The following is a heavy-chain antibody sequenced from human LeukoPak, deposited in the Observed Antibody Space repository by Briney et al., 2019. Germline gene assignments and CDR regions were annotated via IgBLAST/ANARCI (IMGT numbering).Heavy chain of an antibody. CDR1: GGSVSSIPFY. J-gene: IGHJ4*02. CDR3: ARLSKGRYFDYIFDY. D-gene: IGHD3-9*01. Sequence: SETLSLTCTVSGGSVSSIPFYWGWIRQPPEKGLQWIGNIYYSGSTYYNPSLSSRVTMSVDTSKNQFSLKMTSVTAADTAVYYCARLSKGRYFDYIFDYWGQGTLVTVSS. V-gene: IGHV4-39*01. CDR2: IYYSGST.